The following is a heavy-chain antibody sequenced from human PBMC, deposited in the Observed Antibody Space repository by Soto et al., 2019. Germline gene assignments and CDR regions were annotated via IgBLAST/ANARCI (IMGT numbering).Heavy chain of an antibody. D-gene: IGHD3-16*01. J-gene: IGHJ2*01. CDR2: GYHSVSI. CDR1: GGSITDYY. V-gene: IGHV4-59*01. CDR3: ARAFAGFGAYWYFDL. Sequence: SETLSLTCTVSGGSITDYYWSWIRQPPGKALEWIGYGYHSVSIHYNPSLKTRVTLSVDTSENQLSLRLSSVTAADTAVYYCARAFAGFGAYWYFDLWGRGTLVTVSS.